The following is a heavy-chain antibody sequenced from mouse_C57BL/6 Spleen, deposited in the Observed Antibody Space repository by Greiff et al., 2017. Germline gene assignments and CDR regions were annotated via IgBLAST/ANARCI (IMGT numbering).Heavy chain of an antibody. Sequence: DVQLQESGPVLVKPGASVKMSCKASGFTFTDYYMNWVKQSHGKSLEWIGVINPYNGGTSYNQKFKGKATLTVDKSSSTAYMELNSLTSEDSAVYYCASAGSFDYWGQGTTLTVSA. CDR2: INPYNGGT. V-gene: IGHV1-19*01. J-gene: IGHJ2*01. CDR3: ASAGSFDY. CDR1: GFTFTDYY.